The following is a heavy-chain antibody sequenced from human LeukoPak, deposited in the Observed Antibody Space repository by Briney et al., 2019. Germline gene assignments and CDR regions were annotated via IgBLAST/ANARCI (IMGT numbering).Heavy chain of an antibody. CDR1: SGSIRSGSSY. CDR2: IYYTGKT. Sequence: PSETLSLNCSVSSGSIRSGSSYWGWIRQPPGKGLEWIGSIYYTGKTYYNPSLKSRVTISLDTSKNQFSLKVNSVTAADTAIYYCARDRIAVSDPPNWFDSWGQGTLVTVSS. D-gene: IGHD6-19*01. J-gene: IGHJ5*01. CDR3: ARDRIAVSDPPNWFDS. V-gene: IGHV4-39*07.